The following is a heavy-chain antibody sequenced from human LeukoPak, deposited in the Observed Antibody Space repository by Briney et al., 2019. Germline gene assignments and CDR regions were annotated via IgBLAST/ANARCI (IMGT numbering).Heavy chain of an antibody. J-gene: IGHJ4*02. CDR2: IYHSGST. CDR3: ARVLGYCSGGSCYGYFDY. CDR1: GDSITSNSYY. D-gene: IGHD2-15*01. V-gene: IGHV4-39*07. Sequence: PSETLSLTCTVSGDSITSNSYYWGWIRQPPGKGLEWIGSIYHSGSTYYNPSLRSRVTISVDTSKNQFSLKLSSVTAADTAVYYCARVLGYCSGGSCYGYFDYWGQGTLVTVSS.